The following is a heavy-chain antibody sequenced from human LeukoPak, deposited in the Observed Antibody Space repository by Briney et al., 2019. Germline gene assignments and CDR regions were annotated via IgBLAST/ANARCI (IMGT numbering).Heavy chain of an antibody. D-gene: IGHD3-10*01. V-gene: IGHV1-2*02. CDR3: ARDSSLVRGVIIPLDY. CDR1: GYTFTGYY. CDR2: INPNSGGT. J-gene: IGHJ4*02. Sequence: ASVKVSCKASGYTFTGYYMHWVRQAPGQGLEWMGWINPNSGGTNYAQKFQGRVTMTRDTSISTAYMELSRLRSDDTAVYDCARDSSLVRGVIIPLDYWGQGTLVTVSS.